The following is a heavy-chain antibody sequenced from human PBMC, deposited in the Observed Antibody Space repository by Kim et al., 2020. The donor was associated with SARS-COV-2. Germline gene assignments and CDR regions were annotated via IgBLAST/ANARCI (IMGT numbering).Heavy chain of an antibody. J-gene: IGHJ3*02. D-gene: IGHD1-1*01. V-gene: IGHV3-73*01. Sequence: SVKGRFPISRDDSKNTAYLDMSGLKTEDTALYYCTRIPATTLAFWDAFDIWGQGTMVTVSS. CDR3: TRIPATTLAFWDAFDI.